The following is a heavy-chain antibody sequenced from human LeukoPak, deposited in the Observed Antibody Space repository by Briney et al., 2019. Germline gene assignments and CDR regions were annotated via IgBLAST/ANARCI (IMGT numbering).Heavy chain of an antibody. CDR3: AKDPAYSSSWASYYFDY. CDR1: GFTFSSYA. V-gene: IGHV3-23*01. CDR2: ISGSGGST. Sequence: GGSLRLSCAASGFTFSSYAMSWVRQAPGKGLEWVSDISGSGGSTYYADSVKGRFTISRDNSKNTLYLQMNSLRAEDTAVYYCAKDPAYSSSWASYYFDYWGQGTLVTVSS. J-gene: IGHJ4*02. D-gene: IGHD6-13*01.